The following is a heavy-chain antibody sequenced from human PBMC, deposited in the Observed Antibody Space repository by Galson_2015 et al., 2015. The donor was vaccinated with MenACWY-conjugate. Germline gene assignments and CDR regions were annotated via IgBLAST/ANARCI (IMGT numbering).Heavy chain of an antibody. CDR3: ARDHLYCNSAGCVGSGTTLEY. Sequence: SVKVSCKASGYTFTVYGINWVRQAPGQGLEWMGWISTNNGNTAFAQKFQGRVTMTRETSTSTVYMELRSLRSDDTAMYYCARDHLYCNSAGCVGSGTTLEYWGQGTLVVVSS. J-gene: IGHJ4*02. V-gene: IGHV1-18*04. CDR2: ISTNNGNT. CDR1: GYTFTVYG. D-gene: IGHD2/OR15-2a*01.